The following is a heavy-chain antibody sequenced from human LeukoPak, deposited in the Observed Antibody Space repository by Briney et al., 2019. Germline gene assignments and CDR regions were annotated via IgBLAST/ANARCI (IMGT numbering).Heavy chain of an antibody. CDR3: AKTYCTSTDCYYDY. V-gene: IGHV3-7*01. J-gene: IGHJ4*02. CDR1: GFTFSSYW. D-gene: IGHD2-2*01. Sequence: GGSLRLSCAASGFTFSSYWMSWVRQAPGKGLEWVANIKQDGSAKYYMYSVKGRFTISRDSAKNSLYLQMNSLRAEDPAVYYCAKTYCTSTDCYYDYWGQGTLVTVSS. CDR2: IKQDGSAK.